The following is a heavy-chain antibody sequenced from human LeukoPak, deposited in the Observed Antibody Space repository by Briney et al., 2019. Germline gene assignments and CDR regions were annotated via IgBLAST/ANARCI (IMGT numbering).Heavy chain of an antibody. J-gene: IGHJ6*02. CDR1: GYTFTGYY. CDR2: INPNSGGT. CDR3: ARSNCSSTSCSYYYGMDV. Sequence: ASVKVSCKASGYTFTGYYMHWVRQAPGQGLEWMGWINPNSGGTNYAQKFQGWVTMTRDTSISTAYMELSRLRSDDTAVYYCARSNCSSTSCSYYYGMDVWGQGTTVTVSS. V-gene: IGHV1-2*04. D-gene: IGHD2-2*01.